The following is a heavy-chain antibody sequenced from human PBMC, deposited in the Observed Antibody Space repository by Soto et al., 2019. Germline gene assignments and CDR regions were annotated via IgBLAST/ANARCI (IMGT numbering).Heavy chain of an antibody. V-gene: IGHV4-4*03. Sequence: REPXSLTCAVSCVSFTSNNCFTFVRQPPGQGLEWIGEIYRTGITNYNPSLKSRVTISLDKSENQFSLKVTSLTAADKAVYYCESRDTGTSVEYWGQGTLV. D-gene: IGHD1-7*01. CDR3: ESRDTGTSVEY. J-gene: IGHJ4*02. CDR2: IYRTGIT. CDR1: CVSFTSNNC.